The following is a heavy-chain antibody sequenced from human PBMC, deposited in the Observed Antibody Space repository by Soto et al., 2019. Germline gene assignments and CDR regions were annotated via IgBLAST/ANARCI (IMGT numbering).Heavy chain of an antibody. CDR2: ISWNSGSI. CDR1: GFTFDDYA. CDR3: AKDDLGMDV. V-gene: IGHV3-9*03. Sequence: EVQLVESGGGLVQPGRSLRLSCAASGFTFDDYAMHWVRQAPGKGLEWVSGISWNSGSIGYADSVKGRFTISRDNAKNSLYLQMNSLRAEDMALYYCAKDDLGMDVWGQGTTVTVSS. J-gene: IGHJ6*02.